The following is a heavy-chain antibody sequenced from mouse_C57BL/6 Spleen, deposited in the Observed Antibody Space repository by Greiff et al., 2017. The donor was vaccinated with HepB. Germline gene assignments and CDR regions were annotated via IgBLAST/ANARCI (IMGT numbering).Heavy chain of an antibody. CDR1: GFTFSSYA. Sequence: EVKLVESGGGLVKPGGSLKLSCAASGFTFSSYAMSWVRQTPEKRLEWVATISDGGSYTYYPDNVKGRFTISRDNAKNNLYLQMSHLKSEDTAMYYCARDPEYNYPPGDWGQGTLVTVSA. V-gene: IGHV5-4*01. CDR2: ISDGGSYT. D-gene: IGHD2-1*01. CDR3: ARDPEYNYPPGD. J-gene: IGHJ3*01.